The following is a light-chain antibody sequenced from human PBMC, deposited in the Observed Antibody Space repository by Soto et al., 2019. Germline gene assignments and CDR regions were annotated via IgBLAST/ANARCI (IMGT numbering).Light chain of an antibody. CDR3: SSYAGSLVV. V-gene: IGLV2-8*01. Sequence: QSALTQPPSASGSPGQSVNISCTGTSSDVGGYNYVSWYRQHPGKAPKVMIYEVSKRPSGVPDRFSGSKSGNTASLTVSGLQAEDEADYYCSSYAGSLVVFGGGTKLTVL. J-gene: IGLJ2*01. CDR2: EVS. CDR1: SSDVGGYNY.